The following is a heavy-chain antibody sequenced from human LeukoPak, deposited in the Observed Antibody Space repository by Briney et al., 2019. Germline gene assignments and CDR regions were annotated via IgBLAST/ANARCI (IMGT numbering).Heavy chain of an antibody. V-gene: IGHV4-30-2*01. J-gene: IGHJ4*02. Sequence: PSQTLSLTCAVSGGSISSGGYSWSWIQQPPGKGLEWIGYIYHSGSTYYNPSLKSRVTISVDRSKNQFSLKLSSVTAADTAVYYCARSIVGANTLDYWGQGTLVTVSS. CDR3: ARSIVGANTLDY. D-gene: IGHD1-26*01. CDR2: IYHSGST. CDR1: GGSISSGGYS.